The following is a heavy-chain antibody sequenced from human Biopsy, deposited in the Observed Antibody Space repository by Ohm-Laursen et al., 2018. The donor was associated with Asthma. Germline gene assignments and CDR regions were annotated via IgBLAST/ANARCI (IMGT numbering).Heavy chain of an antibody. CDR3: ASQSSGPDFWSGYYYFDY. Sequence: SLRPSCAAPGFTFSSYGMHWVRQAPGKGLEWVAVISYDGSNKYYADSVKGRFTISRDNSKNTLYLQMNSLRAEDTAVYYCASQSSGPDFWSGYYYFDYWGQGTLVTVSS. CDR1: GFTFSSYG. CDR2: ISYDGSNK. D-gene: IGHD3-3*01. V-gene: IGHV3-30*03. J-gene: IGHJ4*02.